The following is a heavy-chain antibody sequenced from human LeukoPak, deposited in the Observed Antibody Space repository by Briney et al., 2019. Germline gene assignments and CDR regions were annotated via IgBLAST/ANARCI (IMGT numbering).Heavy chain of an antibody. CDR3: AKVNILTGYY. CDR1: GVNFGSYG. V-gene: IGHV3-33*06. CDR2: IWYDGSSE. Sequence: GRSLRLSCAASGVNFGSYGMHWVRQAPGKGLEWVALIWYDGSSEEYADSVKGRFTISRDNSKNTLYLQMNSLRAEDTAVYYCAKVNILTGYYWGQGTLVTVSS. D-gene: IGHD3-9*01. J-gene: IGHJ4*02.